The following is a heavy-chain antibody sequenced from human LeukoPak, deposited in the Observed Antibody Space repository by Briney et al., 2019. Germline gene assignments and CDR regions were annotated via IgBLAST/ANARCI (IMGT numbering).Heavy chain of an antibody. CDR3: ARESRAVAGTRWFDP. J-gene: IGHJ5*02. D-gene: IGHD6-19*01. Sequence: SQTLSLTCAVSGGSISSGGYSWSWIRQPPGKGLEWIGYIYHSGSTYYNPSLKSRVTISVDRSKNQFSLKLSSVTAADTAVYYCARESRAVAGTRWFDPWGQGTLVTVSS. CDR2: IYHSGST. V-gene: IGHV4-30-2*01. CDR1: GGSISSGGYS.